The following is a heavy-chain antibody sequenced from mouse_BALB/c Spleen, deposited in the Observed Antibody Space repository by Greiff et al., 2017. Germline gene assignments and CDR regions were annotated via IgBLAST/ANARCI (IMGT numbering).Heavy chain of an antibody. D-gene: IGHD4-1*01. V-gene: IGHV3-2*02. CDR2: ISYSGST. J-gene: IGHJ2*01. CDR3: ASLGYYFDY. Sequence: VQLKQSGPGLVKPSQSLSLTCTVTGYSITSDYAWNWIRQFPGNKLEWMGYISYSGSTSYNPSLKSRISITRDTSKNQFFLQLNSVTTEDTATYYCASLGYYFDYWGQGTTLTVSS. CDR1: GYSITSDYA.